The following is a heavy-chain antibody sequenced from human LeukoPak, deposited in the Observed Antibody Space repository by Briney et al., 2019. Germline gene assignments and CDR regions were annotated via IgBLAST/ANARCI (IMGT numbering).Heavy chain of an antibody. V-gene: IGHV4-4*07. CDR1: GGSISSYY. D-gene: IGHD2-15*01. J-gene: IGHJ3*02. CDR2: IYTSGST. Sequence: SETLSLTCTVSGGSISSYYWSWIRQPAGKGLEWIGRIYTSGSTNYNPSLKSRVTMSVDTSKNQFSLKLSSVTAADTAVYYCARDFGGYCSGGSCPRGAFDIWGQGTMVTVSS. CDR3: ARDFGGYCSGGSCPRGAFDI.